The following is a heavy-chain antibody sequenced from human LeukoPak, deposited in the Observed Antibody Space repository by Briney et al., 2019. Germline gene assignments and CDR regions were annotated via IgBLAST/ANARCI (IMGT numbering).Heavy chain of an antibody. CDR1: GGSISSYY. V-gene: IGHV4-59*01. CDR2: IYGRGNT. D-gene: IGHD5-24*01. J-gene: IGHJ4*02. Sequence: PSETLSLTCTVSGGSISSYYWSWIRQPPGKGLEWIGYIYGRGNTNYNPSLKSRVTISVGTSKNQFSLKLSSVTAADTAVYYCATGSSRDGYNFYYWGQGTLVTVSS. CDR3: ATGSSRDGYNFYY.